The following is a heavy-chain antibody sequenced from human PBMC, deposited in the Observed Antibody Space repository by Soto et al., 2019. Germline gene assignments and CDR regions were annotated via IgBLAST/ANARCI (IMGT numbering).Heavy chain of an antibody. CDR2: IIPILGIA. CDR3: ARGAEHSSGWRGNWFDP. CDR1: GGTFSSYT. D-gene: IGHD6-19*01. V-gene: IGHV1-69*02. J-gene: IGHJ5*02. Sequence: QVQLVQSGAEVKKPGSSVKVSCKASGGTFSSYTISWVRQAPGQGLEWMGRIIPILGIANYAQKFQGRVTITADKSTSTAYMELSSLRSEDTAVYYCARGAEHSSGWRGNWFDPWGQGTLVTVSS.